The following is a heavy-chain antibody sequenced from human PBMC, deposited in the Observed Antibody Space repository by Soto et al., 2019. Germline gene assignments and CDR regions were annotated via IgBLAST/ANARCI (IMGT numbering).Heavy chain of an antibody. CDR2: INHSGST. CDR3: ERGRLAFLLRLLHSNCFDP. V-gene: IGHV4-34*01. Sequence: SETLSLTCAAYGGSFSGYYWSWIRQPPGKGLEWIGEINHSGSTNYNPSLKSRVTISVDTSKNQFSLKLSSVTAADTAVYYCERGRLAFLLRLLHSNCFDPW. D-gene: IGHD2-21*01. J-gene: IGHJ5*02. CDR1: GGSFSGYY.